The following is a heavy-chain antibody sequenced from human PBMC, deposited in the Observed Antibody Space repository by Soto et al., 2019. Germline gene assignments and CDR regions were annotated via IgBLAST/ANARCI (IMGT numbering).Heavy chain of an antibody. CDR1: CASIRSYY. CDR3: ARCALAVAGIRDYDY. CDR2: IYYSGST. J-gene: IGHJ4*02. D-gene: IGHD6-19*01. Sequence: SATLSLTCPVSCASIRSYYWSWIRQPPGKGLEWIGYIYYSGSTNKNPSLKSRLTISIDTSKNQFSLKLSSVGAADTAMYYCARCALAVAGIRDYDYWGQGTLVTIS. V-gene: IGHV4-59*08.